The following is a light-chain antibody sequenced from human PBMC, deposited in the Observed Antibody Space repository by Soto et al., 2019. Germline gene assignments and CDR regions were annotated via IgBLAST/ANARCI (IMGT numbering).Light chain of an antibody. CDR1: SSDVGGYNY. J-gene: IGLJ1*01. CDR3: SSYTSSSPLYV. V-gene: IGLV2-14*01. CDR2: DVS. Sequence: QSALTQPASVSGSPGQSITISCTGTSSDVGGYNYVSWYQQHPGKAPKLMIYDVSNRPSGVSNRFSGSKSGNTASLTISGLQAEDEADYYCSSYTSSSPLYVFGPGTKLTVI.